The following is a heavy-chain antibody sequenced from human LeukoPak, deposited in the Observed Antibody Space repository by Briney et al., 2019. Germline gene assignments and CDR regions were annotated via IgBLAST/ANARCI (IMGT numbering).Heavy chain of an antibody. CDR3: TSPEYSSGWYLGY. Sequence: GGSLRLSCAASGFTLSGSAMHCVRQASGKGLEWVGRIRSKANSYATAYAASVKGRFTISRDDSKNTAYLQMNSLKTEDTAVYYCTSPEYSSGWYLGYWGQGALVTVSS. CDR1: GFTLSGSA. V-gene: IGHV3-73*01. J-gene: IGHJ4*02. CDR2: IRSKANSYAT. D-gene: IGHD6-19*01.